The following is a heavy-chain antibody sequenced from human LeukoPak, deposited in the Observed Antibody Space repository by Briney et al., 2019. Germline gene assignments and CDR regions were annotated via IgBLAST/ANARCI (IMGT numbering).Heavy chain of an antibody. V-gene: IGHV3-23*01. CDR2: ISGSGGST. D-gene: IGHD6-6*01. CDR3: AKDKAYSSSSTFDY. CDR1: GFTFSSYA. J-gene: IGHJ4*02. Sequence: GGSLRLSCAASGFTFSSYAMSWVRQAPGKGLEWVSAISGSGGSTYYADSVKGRFTISRDDSKNTLYLQMNSLRAEDTAVYYCAKDKAYSSSSTFDYWGQGTLVTVSS.